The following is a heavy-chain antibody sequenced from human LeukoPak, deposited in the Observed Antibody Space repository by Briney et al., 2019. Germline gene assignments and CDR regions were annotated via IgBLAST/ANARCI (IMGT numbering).Heavy chain of an antibody. J-gene: IGHJ4*02. CDR1: GFTFSGSA. Sequence: GGSLRLSCAASGFTFSGSAMHWVRQAAGKGREGVGRIISQANTSSTAYAASVKGRFTISRDDSTNTAYLQMNSLKTEDTAVYYCTSPAVVVAAHWGQGTLVTVSS. V-gene: IGHV3-73*01. CDR2: IISQANTSST. D-gene: IGHD2-15*01. CDR3: TSPAVVVAAH.